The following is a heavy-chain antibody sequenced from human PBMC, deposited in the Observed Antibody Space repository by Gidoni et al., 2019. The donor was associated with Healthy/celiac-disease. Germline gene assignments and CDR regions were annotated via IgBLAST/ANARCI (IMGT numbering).Heavy chain of an antibody. CDR3: AKDLEGGYCSGGSGSYFDY. V-gene: IGHV3-23*01. Sequence: EVQMLESGGGLVQPGGSLRLSCAASGFPFSRYAMSWFRQAPGKGLEWVSAISGSGGSTYYADSVKGRFTISRDNSKNTLYLQMNSLRAEDTAVYYCAKDLEGGYCSGGSGSYFDYWGQGTLVTVSS. CDR2: ISGSGGST. D-gene: IGHD2-15*01. J-gene: IGHJ4*02. CDR1: GFPFSRYA.